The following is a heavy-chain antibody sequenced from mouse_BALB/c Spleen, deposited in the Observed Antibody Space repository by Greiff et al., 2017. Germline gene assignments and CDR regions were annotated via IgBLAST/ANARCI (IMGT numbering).Heavy chain of an antibody. CDR1: GFTFSSYG. V-gene: IGHV5-6-3*01. Sequence: VQLQQSGGGLVQPGGSLKLSCAASGFTFSSYGMSWVRQTPDKRLELVATINSNGGSTYYPDSVKGRFTISRDNAKNTLYLQMSSLKSEDTAMYYCAREGYYYAMDYWGQGTSVTVSS. J-gene: IGHJ4*01. CDR3: AREGYYYAMDY. D-gene: IGHD2-2*01. CDR2: INSNGGST.